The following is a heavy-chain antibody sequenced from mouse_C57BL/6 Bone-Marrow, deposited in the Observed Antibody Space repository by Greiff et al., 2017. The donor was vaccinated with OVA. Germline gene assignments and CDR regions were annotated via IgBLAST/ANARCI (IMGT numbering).Heavy chain of an antibody. CDR3: ASYGYYLFDY. J-gene: IGHJ2*01. D-gene: IGHD2-3*01. CDR2: IYPRSGNT. CDR1: GYTFTSSG. V-gene: IGHV1-81*01. Sequence: QVQVVESGAELARPGASVKLSCKASGYTFTSSGISWVKQRTGQGLEWIGEIYPRSGNTYYNEKFKGKATLTADKSSSTAYMELRSLTSEDSAVYFCASYGYYLFDYWGQGTTLTVSS.